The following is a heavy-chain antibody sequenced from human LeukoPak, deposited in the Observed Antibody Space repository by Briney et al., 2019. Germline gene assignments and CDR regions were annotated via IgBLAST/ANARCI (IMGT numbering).Heavy chain of an antibody. V-gene: IGHV1-2*02. CDR1: GYTFTGYH. Sequence: ASVKVSCKASGYTFTGYHMHWVRQAPGQGLEWMGWINPNSGGTNYAQKFQGRVTMTRDTSISTAYMELSRLRSDDTAVYYCARDPTGELANWFDPWGQGTLVTVSS. CDR3: ARDPTGELANWFDP. CDR2: INPNSGGT. J-gene: IGHJ5*02.